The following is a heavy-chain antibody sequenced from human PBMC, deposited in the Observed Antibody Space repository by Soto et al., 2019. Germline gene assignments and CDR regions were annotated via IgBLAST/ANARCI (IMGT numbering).Heavy chain of an antibody. J-gene: IGHJ4*02. CDR2: ISGSGGST. CDR3: AKAVGYYYDSSGYWVDY. V-gene: IGHV3-23*01. CDR1: GFTFSSYA. Sequence: EVQLLESGGGLVQTGGSLRLSCAASGFTFSSYAMSWVRQAPGKGLEWVSAISGSGGSTYYADSVKGRFTISRDKSKNKLYLQMHSLRAEDTAVYYCAKAVGYYYDSSGYWVDYWGQGTLVTVSS. D-gene: IGHD3-22*01.